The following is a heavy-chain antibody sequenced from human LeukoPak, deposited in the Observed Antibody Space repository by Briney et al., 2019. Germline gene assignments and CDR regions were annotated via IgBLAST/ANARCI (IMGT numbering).Heavy chain of an antibody. J-gene: IGHJ4*02. D-gene: IGHD2-21*01. V-gene: IGHV4-39*02. CDR2: IYYGGST. CDR3: ARDQYPIVVVSGPDY. CDR1: GGSISSSDYY. Sequence: SETLSLTCTVSGGSISSSDYYWGWIRQPPGKGLEWIGSIYYGGSTYYNPSLKSRVTISVDTSMNQFSLKLSFVTTADTAVYYCARDQYPIVVVSGPDYWGQGTLVTVSS.